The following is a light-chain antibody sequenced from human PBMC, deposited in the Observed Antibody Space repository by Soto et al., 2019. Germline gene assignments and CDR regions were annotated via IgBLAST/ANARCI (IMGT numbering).Light chain of an antibody. Sequence: EIVMTQSPPTLSVSPGERATLSCRASQRVSSNLAWYQQKPGQAPRLLIYGASTRATGIPARFTGSGSGTEFTLTLSSLQSEDFAVYYCQQFDSWPLTFGGGTKVEI. CDR2: GAS. V-gene: IGKV3-15*01. CDR3: QQFDSWPLT. CDR1: QRVSSN. J-gene: IGKJ4*01.